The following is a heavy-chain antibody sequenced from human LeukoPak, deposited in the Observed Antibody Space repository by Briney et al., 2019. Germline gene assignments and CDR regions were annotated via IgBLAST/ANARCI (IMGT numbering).Heavy chain of an antibody. V-gene: IGHV1-69*05. J-gene: IGHJ6*03. CDR3: ARGLSSSSPNYYYYYYYMDV. CDR1: GGTFSSYA. CDR2: IIPIFGTA. Sequence: ASVKVSCKASGGTFSSYAISWVRQAPGQGLEWMGRIIPIFGTANYAQKFQGRVTITTDESTSTAYMELSSLRSEDTAVYYCARGLSSSSPNYYYYYYYMDVWGKGTTVTVSS. D-gene: IGHD6-6*01.